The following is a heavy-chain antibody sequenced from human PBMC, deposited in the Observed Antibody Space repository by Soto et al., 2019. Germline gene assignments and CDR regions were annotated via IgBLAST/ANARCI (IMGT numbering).Heavy chain of an antibody. CDR1: GFTVSSNY. CDR3: ARVTAVAGTRWFDP. CDR2: IYSGGTT. V-gene: IGHV3-53*01. D-gene: IGHD6-19*01. J-gene: IGHJ5*02. Sequence: EVRLVESGGGLIQPGGSLRLSCAASGFTVSSNYMSWVHQAPGKGLEWVSVIYSGGTTYHADSVKGRFTISRDNSKNTLYLQMNSLRAEDTAVYYCARVTAVAGTRWFDPWGQGTLVTVSS.